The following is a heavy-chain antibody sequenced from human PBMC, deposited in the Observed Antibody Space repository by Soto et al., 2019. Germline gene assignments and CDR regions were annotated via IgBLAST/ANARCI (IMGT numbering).Heavy chain of an antibody. CDR1: GGTFSSYA. D-gene: IGHD4-17*01. CDR2: IIPIFGTA. V-gene: IGHV1-69*13. J-gene: IGHJ5*02. Sequence: SVKVSCKASGGTFSSYAISWVRQAPGQGLEWMGGIIPIFGTANYAQKFQGRVTITADESTSTAYMELSSLRSEDTAVYYCARDTTTNYRDNSWLDPRGQGTLVTVSS. CDR3: ARDTTTNYRDNSWLDP.